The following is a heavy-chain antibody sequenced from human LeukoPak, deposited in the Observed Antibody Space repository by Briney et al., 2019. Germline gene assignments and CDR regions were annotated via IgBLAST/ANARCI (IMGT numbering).Heavy chain of an antibody. CDR3: ARASSPYSSSWYYFDY. V-gene: IGHV1-2*02. Sequence: ASVKVSCKASGYTFTGYYMHWVRQALGQGLEWMGWINPNSGGTNYAQKFQGRVTMTRDTSISTAYMELSRLRSDDTAVYYCARASSPYSSSWYYFDYWGQGTLVTVSS. CDR2: INPNSGGT. CDR1: GYTFTGYY. J-gene: IGHJ4*02. D-gene: IGHD6-13*01.